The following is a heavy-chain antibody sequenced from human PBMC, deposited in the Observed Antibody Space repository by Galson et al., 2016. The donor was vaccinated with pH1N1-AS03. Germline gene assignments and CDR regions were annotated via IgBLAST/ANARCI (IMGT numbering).Heavy chain of an antibody. Sequence: SLRLSCAASGFTFSNYAMTWVRQAPGKGLEWVSSISGSGGSTNSADSVRDRFSISRDNSKNTLFLQMNRLRADDTAVYYCAKKFYYDSSGHHLDVADVWGQGTAVTFSS. V-gene: IGHV3-23*01. J-gene: IGHJ3*01. CDR2: ISGSGGST. D-gene: IGHD3-22*01. CDR3: AKKFYYDSSGHHLDVADV. CDR1: GFTFSNYA.